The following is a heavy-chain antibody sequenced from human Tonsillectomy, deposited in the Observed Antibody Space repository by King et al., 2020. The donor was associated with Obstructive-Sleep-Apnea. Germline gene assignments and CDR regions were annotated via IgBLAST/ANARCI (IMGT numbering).Heavy chain of an antibody. CDR3: ARGGYCSGGSCYLGYNWFDP. CDR1: GFTFSDYY. V-gene: IGHV3-11*01. CDR2: ISSSGSTI. J-gene: IGHJ5*02. Sequence: QLVQSGGGLVKPGGSLRLSCAASGFTFSDYYMSWIRQAPGKGLEWVSYISSSGSTIYYADSVKGRFTISRDNAKNSLYLQMNSLRAEDTAVYYCARGGYCSGGSCYLGYNWFDPWGQGTLVTVSS. D-gene: IGHD2-15*01.